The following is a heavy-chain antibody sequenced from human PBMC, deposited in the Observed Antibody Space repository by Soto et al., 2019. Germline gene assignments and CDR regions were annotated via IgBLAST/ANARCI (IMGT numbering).Heavy chain of an antibody. J-gene: IGHJ4*02. D-gene: IGHD6-19*01. V-gene: IGHV3-53*01. CDR1: GFTVSSNY. CDR3: AIGWQWLPI. CDR2: LYSGGGT. Sequence: PGGSLRLSCAASGFTVSSNYMSCVRQAAGKGLEWVSVLYSGGGTYYADSVKGRFIISRDNSKSTLYLQIGSLRAEVTAVYYCAIGWQWLPIWGQGTLVTVSS.